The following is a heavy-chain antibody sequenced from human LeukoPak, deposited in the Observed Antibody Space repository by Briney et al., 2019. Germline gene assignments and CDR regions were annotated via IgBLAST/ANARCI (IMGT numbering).Heavy chain of an antibody. CDR2: ISGSGDST. V-gene: IGHV3-23*01. D-gene: IGHD6-19*01. J-gene: IGHJ4*02. Sequence: PGGSLRLSCAASGFTFSTYAVNWVRQAPGKGLEWVSTISGSGDSTYYADSVKGRFTISRDNAKSTLFLQMNSLKVEDTGVYYCARAARRSSSGWYAFDSWGQGTLVTVSS. CDR1: GFTFSTYA. CDR3: ARAARRSSSGWYAFDS.